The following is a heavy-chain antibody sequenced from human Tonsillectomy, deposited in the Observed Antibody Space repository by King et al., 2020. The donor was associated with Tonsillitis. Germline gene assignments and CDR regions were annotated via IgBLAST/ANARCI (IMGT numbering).Heavy chain of an antibody. V-gene: IGHV3-43*01. CDR2: ITWDGGSA. Sequence: VQLVESGGVVVQPGGSLRLSCVASGFTFDNYTMHWVRQAPGKGLEWVSLITWDGGSAYYGDSVKGRFSISRDNSKNSLYLQMNSLITEDTAVYFCAKEQKKYFEAWGQGTLVTVSS. D-gene: IGHD2/OR15-2a*01. J-gene: IGHJ4*02. CDR3: AKEQKKYFEA. CDR1: GFTFDNYT.